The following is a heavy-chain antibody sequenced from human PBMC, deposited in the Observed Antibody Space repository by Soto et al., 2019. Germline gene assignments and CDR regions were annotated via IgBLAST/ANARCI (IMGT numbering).Heavy chain of an antibody. CDR1: GGSLTDHY. D-gene: IGHD2-21*01. V-gene: IGHV4-59*11. J-gene: IGHJ3*02. CDR2: VYYSGAT. CDR3: ARGNDWKSSTFDI. Sequence: HVQLQESGPGLVKPSETLSLTCTVAGGSLTDHYWNWFRQSPGRGLQWIGYVYYSGATSYNPSLTSRVTMTVDTSKNQFSLKLRSVTAADTAVYFCARGNDWKSSTFDIWVQGTMVSVSS.